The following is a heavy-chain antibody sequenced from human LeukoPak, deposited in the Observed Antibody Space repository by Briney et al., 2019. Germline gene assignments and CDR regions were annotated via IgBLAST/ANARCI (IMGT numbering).Heavy chain of an antibody. Sequence: VASVKVSCKASGYTFTSYDINWVRQATGQGLEWMGWMNPNSGNAGYAQKFQGRVTMTRNTSISTAYMELSSLRSEDTAVYYCARVSGYRSYNWFDPWGQGTLVTVSS. CDR3: ARVSGYRSYNWFDP. CDR1: GYTFTSYD. J-gene: IGHJ5*02. D-gene: IGHD3-16*02. V-gene: IGHV1-8*01. CDR2: MNPNSGNA.